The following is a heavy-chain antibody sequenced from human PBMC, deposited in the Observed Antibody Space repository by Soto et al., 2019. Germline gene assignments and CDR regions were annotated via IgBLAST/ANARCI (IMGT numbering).Heavy chain of an antibody. V-gene: IGHV1-8*01. Sequence: QVQLMQSGAEVKKPGASVKVSCKASGYTFTTYDINWVRQAPGQGLEWMGWMNPNRTNTGYAEKFQGRVTMTRDTSISTAYMELSSLRYDDTAVYYCVRGGFLSHDHVISAPATLGFDPLGQGTLVTVSS. J-gene: IGHJ5*02. CDR2: MNPNRTNT. CDR3: VRGGFLSHDHVISAPATLGFDP. D-gene: IGHD2-2*01. CDR1: GYTFTTYD.